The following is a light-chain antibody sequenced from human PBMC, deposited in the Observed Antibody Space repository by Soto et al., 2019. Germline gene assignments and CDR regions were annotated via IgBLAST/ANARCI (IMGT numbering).Light chain of an antibody. CDR3: QQYNSYSCT. V-gene: IGKV1-5*01. CDR2: DAS. J-gene: IGKJ1*01. CDR1: QSISSW. Sequence: DIQMTQSPSTLSASVGDRVTITCRASQSISSWLAWYQQKPGKAPKLLIYDASSLESGVPSRFSGSGSGTEFTLTISSLQPHDFATYYCQQYNSYSCTFGQGTKVDI.